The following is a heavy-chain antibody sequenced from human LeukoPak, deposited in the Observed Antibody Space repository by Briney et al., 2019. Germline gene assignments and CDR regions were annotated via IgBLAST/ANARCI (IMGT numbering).Heavy chain of an antibody. CDR1: GYTFTGYY. CDR3: ARDTKKRTFFVLGCPNCYVFDI. V-gene: IGHV1-2*02. D-gene: IGHD3-3*01. Sequence: GASVKVSCKASGYTFTGYYMHWVRQVPGQGLEWMGWINPNSGGTSYAQKFQDRVTMTRDTSISTAYMDLSRLRSDDTAVYYCARDTKKRTFFVLGCPNCYVFDIWGQGTMVAVSS. J-gene: IGHJ3*02. CDR2: INPNSGGT.